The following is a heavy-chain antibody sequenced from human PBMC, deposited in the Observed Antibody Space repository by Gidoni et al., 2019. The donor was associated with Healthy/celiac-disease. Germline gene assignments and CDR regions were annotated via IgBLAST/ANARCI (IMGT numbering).Heavy chain of an antibody. D-gene: IGHD2-15*01. Sequence: QMQLVQSGAEVKKTGSSVKVACKASGYTHTYRYLHWVRQAPGQALEWMGWITPFNCNPTCAQQFQDRVTITSDRSMRTAYLELCSLRSEDTAMYSCARSASGGTGWFDPWGQGTLVTVSS. CDR1: GYTHTYRY. CDR3: ARSASGGTGWFDP. V-gene: IGHV1-45*02. J-gene: IGHJ5*02. CDR2: ITPFNCNP.